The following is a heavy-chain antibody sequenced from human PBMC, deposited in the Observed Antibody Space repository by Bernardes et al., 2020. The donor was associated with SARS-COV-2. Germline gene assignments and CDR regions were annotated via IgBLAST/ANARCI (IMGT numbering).Heavy chain of an antibody. CDR1: GFTFSSYA. J-gene: IGHJ4*02. Sequence: GGSLRLSCAASGFTFSSYAMSRVRQAPGKGLEWVSAISGSGGSTYYADSVKDRFTISRDNSKNTLYLQMNSLRAEDTAVCYCAKVGRSGSYYYFVDYWGQGTLVTVSS. D-gene: IGHD1-26*01. V-gene: IGHV3-23*01. CDR3: AKVGRSGSYYYFVDY. CDR2: ISGSGGST.